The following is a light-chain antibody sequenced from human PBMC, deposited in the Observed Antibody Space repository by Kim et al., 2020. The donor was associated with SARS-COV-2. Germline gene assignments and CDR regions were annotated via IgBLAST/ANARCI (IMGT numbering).Light chain of an antibody. J-gene: IGKJ4*01. CDR3: QQYDSYPLT. Sequence: DIQMTQSPSTLSASVGDSVTITCRASQSINDWLAWYQQKPGEAPNLLIYKASSLEGGVPSRFSGSGSGTEFTLTISSLQPDDFATYYCQQYDSYPLTLGGGTKLEI. V-gene: IGKV1-5*03. CDR2: KAS. CDR1: QSINDW.